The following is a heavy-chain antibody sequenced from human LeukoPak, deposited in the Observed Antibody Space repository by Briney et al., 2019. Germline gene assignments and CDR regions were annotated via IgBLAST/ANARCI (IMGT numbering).Heavy chain of an antibody. CDR2: MNPNSGNT. D-gene: IGHD3-10*01. CDR1: GYTFTSYD. V-gene: IGHV1-8*01. Sequence: ASVKVSCKASGYTFTSYDINWVRQAAGQGLEWMGWMNPNSGNTGYAQKFQGRITMARNTSISTAYMELSSLTSEDTAVYFCAKRYDSGSYHLPHWGQGTLVTVSS. J-gene: IGHJ4*02. CDR3: AKRYDSGSYHLPH.